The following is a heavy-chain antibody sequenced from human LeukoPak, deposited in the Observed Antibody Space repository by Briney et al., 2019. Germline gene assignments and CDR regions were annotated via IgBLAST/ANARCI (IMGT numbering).Heavy chain of an antibody. CDR1: GYSISSGYY. CDR2: IYHSGST. J-gene: IGHJ4*02. Sequence: SETLSLTCTVSGYSISSGYYWGWIRQPPGKGLEWIGSIYHSGSTYYNPSLKSRVTISVDTSKNQFSLKLSSVTAADTAVYYCAKSSYSISDYWGQGTLVTVSS. D-gene: IGHD2-21*01. CDR3: AKSSYSISDY. V-gene: IGHV4-38-2*02.